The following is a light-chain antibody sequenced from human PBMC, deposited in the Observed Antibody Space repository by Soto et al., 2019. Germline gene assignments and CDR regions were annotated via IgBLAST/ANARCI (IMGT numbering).Light chain of an antibody. V-gene: IGKV3-11*01. CDR1: QSVSSY. CDR2: DAS. J-gene: IGKJ3*01. CDR3: QQRSNWPPGVT. Sequence: EIVLTQSPATLSLSPGERATLSYRASQSVSSYLAWYQQKPGQAPRLLIYDASNRATGIPARFSGSGSGTDFTLTISSLGPEDFAVYYCQQRSNWPPGVTFGPGTKVDIK.